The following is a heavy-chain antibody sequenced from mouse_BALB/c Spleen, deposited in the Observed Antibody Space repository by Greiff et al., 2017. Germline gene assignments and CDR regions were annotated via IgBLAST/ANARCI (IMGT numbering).Heavy chain of an antibody. Sequence: EVQRVESGGGLVQPGGSRKLSCAASGFTFSSFGMHWVRQAPEKGLEWVAYISSGSSTIYYADTVKGRFTISRDNPKNTLFLQMTSLRSEDTAMYYCARTYGNYVGYAMDYWGQGTSVTVSS. CDR3: ARTYGNYVGYAMDY. D-gene: IGHD2-10*02. J-gene: IGHJ4*01. CDR1: GFTFSSFG. CDR2: ISSGSSTI. V-gene: IGHV5-17*02.